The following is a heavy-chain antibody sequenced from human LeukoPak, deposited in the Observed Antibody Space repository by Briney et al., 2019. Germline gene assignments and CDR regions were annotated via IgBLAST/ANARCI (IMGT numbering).Heavy chain of an antibody. V-gene: IGHV4-4*07. D-gene: IGHD7-27*01. CDR1: GGSISSYY. CDR3: ARERTGDLFSLDAIDI. CDR2: IYTSGST. Sequence: LETLSLTCTVSGGSISSYYWSWIRQPAGKGLEWIGRIYTSGSTNYNPSLKSRVTMSVDTSKNQFSLKLSSVTAADTAVYYCARERTGDLFSLDAIDIWGQGTMVTVSS. J-gene: IGHJ3*02.